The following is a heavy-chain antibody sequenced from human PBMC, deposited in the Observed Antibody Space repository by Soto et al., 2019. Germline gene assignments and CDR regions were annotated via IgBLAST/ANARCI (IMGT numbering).Heavy chain of an antibody. CDR3: ARVSSAYGMDV. J-gene: IGHJ6*02. V-gene: IGHV3-33*01. CDR1: GFTFSNYG. CDR2: IWHDGSNK. Sequence: QVQLVESGGGVVQPGTSLRLSCAASGFTFSNYGMNWVRQAPGKGLEWVAVIWHDGSNKYYADSVKGRFTISRDNSKNTLYLRMNSLRVEDTAVYHCARVSSAYGMDVWGQGTTVTVSS.